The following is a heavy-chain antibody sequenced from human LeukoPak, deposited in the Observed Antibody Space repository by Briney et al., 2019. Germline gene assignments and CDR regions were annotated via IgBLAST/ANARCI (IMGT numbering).Heavy chain of an antibody. Sequence: PGGSLRLSCVVSGFTFSSYAVSWVRQTPGKGLEWVSSVSDSGGSTYYADSVQGRFTISRDNSKNTLYLQMNSLRAEDTATYFCAQNQWEFPAWGQGTLVTVSS. CDR2: VSDSGGST. CDR1: GFTFSSYA. D-gene: IGHD1-26*01. V-gene: IGHV3-23*01. CDR3: AQNQWEFPA. J-gene: IGHJ5*02.